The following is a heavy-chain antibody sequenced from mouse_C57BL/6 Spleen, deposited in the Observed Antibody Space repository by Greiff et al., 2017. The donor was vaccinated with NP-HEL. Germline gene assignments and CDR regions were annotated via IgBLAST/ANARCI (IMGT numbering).Heavy chain of an antibody. D-gene: IGHD2-5*01. CDR1: GYTFTSYW. CDR3: VGAYYSNFWFAY. V-gene: IGHV1-74*01. CDR2: IHPSDSDT. Sequence: VQLQQPGAELVKPGASVKVSCKASGYTFTSYWMHWVKQRPGQGLEWIGRIHPSDSDTNYNQKFKGKATLTVDKSSSTAYMQLSSLTSEDSAVYYCVGAYYSNFWFAYWGQGTLVTVSA. J-gene: IGHJ3*01.